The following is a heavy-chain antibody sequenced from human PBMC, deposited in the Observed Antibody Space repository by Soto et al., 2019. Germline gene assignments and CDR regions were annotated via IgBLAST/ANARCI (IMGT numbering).Heavy chain of an antibody. D-gene: IGHD6-13*01. CDR2: ISYDGSNK. Sequence: QVQLVESGGGVVQPGRSLRLSCAASGFTFSSYGMHWVRQAPGKGLEWVAVISYDGSNKYYADSVKGRFTISRDNSKNTLYLQMCSLRAEDTAVYYCAKGLKIAAAGTMGYWGQGTLVPVSS. V-gene: IGHV3-30*18. J-gene: IGHJ4*02. CDR1: GFTFSSYG. CDR3: AKGLKIAAAGTMGY.